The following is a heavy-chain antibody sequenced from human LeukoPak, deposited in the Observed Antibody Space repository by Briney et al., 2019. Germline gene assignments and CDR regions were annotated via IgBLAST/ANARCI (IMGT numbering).Heavy chain of an antibody. J-gene: IGHJ4*02. CDR2: ISAYNGNT. CDR1: GYTFTSYG. CDR3: ARDLKRITMIVVAPGY. V-gene: IGHV1-18*01. D-gene: IGHD3-22*01. Sequence: ASVKVSCKASGYTFTSYGISWVRQAPGQGLEWMGWISAYNGNTNYAQKLQGRVTMTTDTSTSTAYMELRSLRSNDTAVYYCARDLKRITMIVVAPGYWGQGTLVTVSS.